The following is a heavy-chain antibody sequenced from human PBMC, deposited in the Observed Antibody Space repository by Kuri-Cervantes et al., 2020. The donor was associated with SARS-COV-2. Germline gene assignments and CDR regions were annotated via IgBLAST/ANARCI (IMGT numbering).Heavy chain of an antibody. CDR1: GGSISSRNFY. V-gene: IGHV4-39*01. CDR3: ARIDYHTSGYYYYYYYMDV. CDR2: IYYSGST. D-gene: IGHD3-22*01. Sequence: GSLRLSCSVSGGSISSRNFYWGWIRQPPGKGREWIGNIYYSGSTYYNPSLESRVTMSVDTTKNQFSLKLSAVTAADTAVYYCARIDYHTSGYYYYYYYMDVWGKGTTVTVSS. J-gene: IGHJ6*03.